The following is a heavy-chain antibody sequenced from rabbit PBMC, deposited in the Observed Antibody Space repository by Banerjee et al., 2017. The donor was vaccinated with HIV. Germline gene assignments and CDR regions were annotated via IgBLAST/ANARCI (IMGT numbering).Heavy chain of an antibody. J-gene: IGHJ4*01. D-gene: IGHD6-1*01. CDR3: VREGTNLIGYDSTNL. Sequence: QSLEESGGDLVKPGASLTLTCTASGADFSSGYWICWVRQAPGKGLEWIGCIAGGSSSTTYCASWAKGRFTISKTSSTTVTLRTTSLTAADTATYFCVREGTNLIGYDSTNLWGPGTLVTVS. CDR1: GADFSSGYW. CDR2: IAGGSSSTT. V-gene: IGHV1S40*01.